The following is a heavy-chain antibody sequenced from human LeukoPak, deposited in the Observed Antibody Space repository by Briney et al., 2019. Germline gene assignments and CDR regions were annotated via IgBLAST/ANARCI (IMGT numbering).Heavy chain of an antibody. Sequence: PGGSLRLSCAASGFTFSSYEMNWVRQAPGKGLEWVSYISSSGSTIYYADSVKGRFTISRDNAKNSLYLQMNSLRAEDTAVYYCASQLRDYYLRWFDPWGQGTLVTVSS. J-gene: IGHJ5*02. D-gene: IGHD4-17*01. CDR1: GFTFSSYE. V-gene: IGHV3-48*03. CDR3: ASQLRDYYLRWFDP. CDR2: ISSSGSTI.